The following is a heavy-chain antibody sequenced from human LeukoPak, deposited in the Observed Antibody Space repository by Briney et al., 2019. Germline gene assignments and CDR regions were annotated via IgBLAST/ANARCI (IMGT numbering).Heavy chain of an antibody. V-gene: IGHV1-58*02. CDR3: AADRGMVRGVMAGHNWFDP. J-gene: IGHJ5*02. CDR2: IVVGSGNT. D-gene: IGHD3-10*01. CDR1: GFTFTSSA. Sequence: SVTVSCKASGFTFTSSAMQWVRQARGQRLEWIGWIVVGSGNTNYAQKFQERVTITRDMSTSTAYMELSSLRSEDTAVYYCAADRGMVRGVMAGHNWFDPWGQGTLVTVSS.